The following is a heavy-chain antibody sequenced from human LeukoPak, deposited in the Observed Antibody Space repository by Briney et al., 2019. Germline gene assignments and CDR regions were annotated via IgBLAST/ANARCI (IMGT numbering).Heavy chain of an antibody. CDR2: ISSNGNTK. Sequence: GGSLRLSCAASGFTFSSYAMHWVRQAPGKGLEWVSVISSNGNTKYYADSVKGRFTVSRDNSKNTLYLQMDSLRAEDTAVYYCAKRGVVGSTTEFAFDHWGQGTLVTVSS. CDR1: GFTFSSYA. CDR3: AKRGVVGSTTEFAFDH. V-gene: IGHV3-30-3*02. D-gene: IGHD1-26*01. J-gene: IGHJ4*02.